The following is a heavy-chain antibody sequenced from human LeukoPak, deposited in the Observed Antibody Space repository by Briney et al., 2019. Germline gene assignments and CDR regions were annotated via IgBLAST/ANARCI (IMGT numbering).Heavy chain of an antibody. J-gene: IGHJ4*02. CDR1: GGSFSTYY. CDR2: IYYSGST. Sequence: PSETLSLTCTVSGGSFSTYYWSWIRQPPGKGLEWIGYIYYSGSTNYNPSLKSRVAISVDTSKNQFSLNLSSVTAADTAVYYCASWRLPEYYFDYWGQGTLVTVSS. CDR3: ASWRLPEYYFDY. V-gene: IGHV4-59*01.